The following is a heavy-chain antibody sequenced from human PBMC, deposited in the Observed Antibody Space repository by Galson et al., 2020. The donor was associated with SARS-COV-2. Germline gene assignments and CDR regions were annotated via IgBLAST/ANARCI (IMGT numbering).Heavy chain of an antibody. J-gene: IGHJ4*02. Sequence: GGSLRLSCAASGFTFSSYSMNWVCQAPGKGLEWVSSISSSSSYIYYADSVKGRFTISRDNAKNSLYLQMNSLRAEDTAVYYCARDFLSSSYDILTGYYSGFDYWGQGTLVTVS. CDR1: GFTFSSYS. CDR3: ARDFLSSSYDILTGYYSGFDY. CDR2: ISSSSSYI. V-gene: IGHV3-21*01. D-gene: IGHD3-9*01.